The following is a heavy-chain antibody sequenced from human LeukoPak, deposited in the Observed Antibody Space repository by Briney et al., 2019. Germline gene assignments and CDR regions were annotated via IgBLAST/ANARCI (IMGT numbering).Heavy chain of an antibody. CDR2: MNPNSGNT. V-gene: IGHV1-8*01. Sequence: ASVKVSCKASGYTFTSYDINWVRQATGQGLEWMGWMNPNSGNTGYAQKFQGRVTITADKSTSTAYMELSSLRSEDTAVYYCARDSGGNPLDVYYYYMDVWGKGTTVTVSS. J-gene: IGHJ6*03. CDR3: ARDSGGNPLDVYYYYMDV. CDR1: GYTFTSYD. D-gene: IGHD3/OR15-3a*01.